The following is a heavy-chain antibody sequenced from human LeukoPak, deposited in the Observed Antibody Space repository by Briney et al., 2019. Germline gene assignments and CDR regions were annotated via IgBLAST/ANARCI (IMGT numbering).Heavy chain of an antibody. D-gene: IGHD6-19*01. CDR3: ARDTLRSSGWYGGVDH. Sequence: GGSLRLSCAASGFTFTNYWMSWVRQAPGEGLEWVASIKFDGSEKYYVDSVRGRFTISRDNTKNSLYLQMNSLGAEDTAVYYCARDTLRSSGWYGGVDHWGQGTLVTVSS. CDR2: IKFDGSEK. V-gene: IGHV3-7*01. J-gene: IGHJ4*02. CDR1: GFTFTNYW.